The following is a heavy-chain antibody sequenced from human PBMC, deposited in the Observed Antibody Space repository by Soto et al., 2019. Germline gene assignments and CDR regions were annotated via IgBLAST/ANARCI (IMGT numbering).Heavy chain of an antibody. CDR3: ASGGSTVTREFDY. CDR2: INPKSGDT. D-gene: IGHD4-17*01. V-gene: IGHV1-2*04. CDR1: GYTFTGFY. Sequence: QVQLVQSGAEVKKPGASVKVSCKASGYTFTGFYMHWVRQAPGQGLEWMGWINPKSGDTDYAQNFQGWVTMTRDTSISTAYMELSRLNSDDTAVYYCASGGSTVTREFDYWGQGTLVSVSS. J-gene: IGHJ4*02.